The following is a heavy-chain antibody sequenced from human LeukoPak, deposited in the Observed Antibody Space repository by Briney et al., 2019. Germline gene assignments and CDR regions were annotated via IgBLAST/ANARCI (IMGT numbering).Heavy chain of an antibody. J-gene: IGHJ5*02. D-gene: IGHD1-7*01. CDR1: GGSISSSSDY. V-gene: IGHV4-39*01. CDR2: IYYSGST. Sequence: SETLSLTCTVSGGSISSSSDYWGWIRQPPGKGLEWIGSIYYSGSTYYNPSLKSRVTISVDTSKNQFSLKLSSVTAADTAVYYCARPITGTTKSFDPWGQGTLVTVSS. CDR3: ARPITGTTKSFDP.